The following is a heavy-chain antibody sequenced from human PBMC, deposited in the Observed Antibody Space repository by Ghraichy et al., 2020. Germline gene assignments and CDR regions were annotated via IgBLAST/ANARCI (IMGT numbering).Heavy chain of an antibody. Sequence: GGSLRLSCAASGFTISDKYMNWIRQAPGKGLEWISFISHGSTYTNYAESVRGRFTISRDNAKNSLFLQMNSLRAEDTAIYYCVTEGYCSGGSCPGAFDIWGQGTFVTVSS. J-gene: IGHJ3*02. CDR2: ISHGSTYT. V-gene: IGHV3-11*05. CDR3: VTEGYCSGGSCPGAFDI. CDR1: GFTISDKY. D-gene: IGHD2-15*01.